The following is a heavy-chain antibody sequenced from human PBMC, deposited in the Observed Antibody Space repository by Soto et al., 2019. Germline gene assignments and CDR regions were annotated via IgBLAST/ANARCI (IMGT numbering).Heavy chain of an antibody. CDR1: GGAFSGYY. V-gene: IGHV4-34*01. CDR3: ARRLDDYSSYYMDV. J-gene: IGHJ6*03. D-gene: IGHD4-4*01. Sequence: ASETLSLTCAVYGGAFSGYYWSWIRQPPGKGLEWIGEINHSGSTNYNPSLKSRVTISVDTSKNQFSLKLSSVTAADTAVYYCARRLDDYSSYYMDVWGKGTTVTVSS. CDR2: INHSGST.